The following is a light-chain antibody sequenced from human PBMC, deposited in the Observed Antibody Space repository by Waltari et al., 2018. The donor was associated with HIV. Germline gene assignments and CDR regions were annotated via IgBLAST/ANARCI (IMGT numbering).Light chain of an antibody. J-gene: IGLJ3*02. Sequence: QSVLTHPPLVYAPPGQRDTIFCTGSRPNIGVCYNVHSYQQFAAKAPRLLIYDNSRRPSGVPGRFSGTTAGTSASLTIAGLQADDEADYYCHSYDNSLGESGVFGGGTKVTVL. V-gene: IGLV1-40*01. CDR3: HSYDNSLGESGV. CDR2: DNS. CDR1: RPNIGVCYN.